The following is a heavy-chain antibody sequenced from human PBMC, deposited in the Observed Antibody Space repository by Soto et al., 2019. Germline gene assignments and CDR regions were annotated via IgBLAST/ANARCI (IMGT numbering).Heavy chain of an antibody. D-gene: IGHD3-10*01. CDR3: AKSQGSGSYSYFGMDV. CDR2: ISYDGSNK. V-gene: IGHV3-30*18. Sequence: GGSLRLSCAASGFTFSSYGMHWVRQAPGKGLEWVAVISYDGSNKYYADSVKGRFTISRDNSKNTLYLQMNSLRAGDTAVYYCAKSQGSGSYSYFGMDVWGQGTTVTVSS. CDR1: GFTFSSYG. J-gene: IGHJ6*02.